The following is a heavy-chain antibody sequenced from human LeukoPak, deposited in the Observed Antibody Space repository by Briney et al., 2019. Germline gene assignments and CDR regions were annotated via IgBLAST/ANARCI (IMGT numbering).Heavy chain of an antibody. CDR3: ARGMSGYDSHHYYYGMDV. J-gene: IGHJ6*02. CDR2: IKQDGSEK. V-gene: IGHV3-7*01. CDR1: GFTFSSYG. D-gene: IGHD5-12*01. Sequence: GGSLRLSCAASGFTFSSYGMSWVRQAPGMGLEWVANIKQDGSEKYYVDSVKGRFTISRDNAKSSLYLQMNSLRAEDTAVYYCARGMSGYDSHHYYYGMDVWGQGTTVTVSS.